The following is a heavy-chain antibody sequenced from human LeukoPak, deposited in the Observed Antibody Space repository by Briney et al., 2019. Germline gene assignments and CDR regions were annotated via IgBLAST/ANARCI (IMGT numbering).Heavy chain of an antibody. J-gene: IGHJ4*02. D-gene: IGHD3-22*01. CDR2: ISYDGSNK. V-gene: IGHV3-30*04. Sequence: GGSLRLSCAASGFTFSSYAMHWVRQAPGKGLEWVAVISYDGSNKYYADSVKGRFTISRDNSKNTLYLQMNSLRAEDTAVYYCARDGITMIVVAYYFDYWGQGTPVTVSS. CDR3: ARDGITMIVVAYYFDY. CDR1: GFTFSSYA.